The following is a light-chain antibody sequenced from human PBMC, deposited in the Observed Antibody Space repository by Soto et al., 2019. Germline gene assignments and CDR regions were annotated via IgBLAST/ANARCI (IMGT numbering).Light chain of an antibody. CDR3: CSYAGSSRV. CDR1: SSDVGSSNL. Sequence: QPASLSGSPGQSGTISCTGTSSDVGSSNLLSWYPQHPGQAPKHLIYDGSRRPPGVAYRYAGSRYGRTAALTVPGLQAEEEADYYCCSYAGSSRVFGTGTTVTVL. V-gene: IGLV2-23*01. J-gene: IGLJ1*01. CDR2: DGS.